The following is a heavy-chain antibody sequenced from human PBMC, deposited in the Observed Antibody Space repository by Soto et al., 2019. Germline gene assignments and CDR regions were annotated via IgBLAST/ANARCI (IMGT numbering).Heavy chain of an antibody. D-gene: IGHD3-22*01. V-gene: IGHV4-61*08. CDR2: IYYSGST. CDR1: GASVSSGGW. J-gene: IGHJ6*02. CDR3: ARDRLDPAGSRPYYYGMDV. Sequence: SETLSLTCTVSGASVSSGGWWTWLRQPPGKGLEWIGYIYYSGSTNYNPSLKSRVTISVDTSKNQFSLKLSSVTAADTAVYYCARDRLDPAGSRPYYYGMDVWGQGTTVTVSS.